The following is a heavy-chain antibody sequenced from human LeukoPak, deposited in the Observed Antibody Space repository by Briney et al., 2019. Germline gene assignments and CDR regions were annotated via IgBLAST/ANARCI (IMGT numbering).Heavy chain of an antibody. V-gene: IGHV3-21*01. J-gene: IGHJ4*02. CDR2: ISSSSTYR. D-gene: IGHD6-13*01. Sequence: KPGGSLGLSCTASGFTFSGFNIHWVRQAPGRGLEWVSCISSSSTYRYYADSVKGRFTISRDNAKNSVYLQMNSLRAEDTAVYYCARDGSSSWYYYWGQGTLVTVSS. CDR3: ARDGSSSWYYY. CDR1: GFTFSGFN.